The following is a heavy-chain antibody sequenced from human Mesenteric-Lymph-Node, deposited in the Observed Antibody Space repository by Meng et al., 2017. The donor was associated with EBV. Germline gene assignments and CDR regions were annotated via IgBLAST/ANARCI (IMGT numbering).Heavy chain of an antibody. CDR3: ARGDTELYGTFDP. Sequence: VDLVQLGVVLKKPGASVKVSCKASGYTFPTYSMNWVRQAPGQGLEWMGWINTNTGNPTYAKGFTGRFVFSLDTSVSTAYLQISSLQAEDTAVYYCARGDTELYGTFDPWGQGTLVTVSS. CDR2: INTNTGNP. D-gene: IGHD3-3*01. J-gene: IGHJ5*02. CDR1: GYTFPTYS. V-gene: IGHV7-4-1*02.